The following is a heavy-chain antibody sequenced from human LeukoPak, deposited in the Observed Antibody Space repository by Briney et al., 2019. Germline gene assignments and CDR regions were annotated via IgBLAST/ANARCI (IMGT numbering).Heavy chain of an antibody. CDR2: TSYDESNK. Sequence: GGSLRLSCTVSGFTVSDNFMSWVRQAPGKGLEWVAVTSYDESNKYYADSVKGRFTISRDNSKKTLYLQMNSLRGEDTAVYYCARVVVSSSSDYFDYWGQGTLVIVSS. V-gene: IGHV3-30*03. CDR3: ARVVVSSSSDYFDY. CDR1: GFTVSDNF. J-gene: IGHJ4*02. D-gene: IGHD6-6*01.